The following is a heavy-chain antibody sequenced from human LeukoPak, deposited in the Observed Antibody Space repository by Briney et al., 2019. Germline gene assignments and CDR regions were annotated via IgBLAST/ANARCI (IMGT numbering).Heavy chain of an antibody. Sequence: GGSLRLSCAASGFTFGSYAMSWVRQAPGKGLEWVSAISGSGGSTYYTDSVKGRFTISRDNSKNTLYLQMNSLRAEDTAVYYCAKGGSAVVVPSPVDYWGQGTLVTVSS. CDR3: AKGGSAVVVPSPVDY. CDR2: ISGSGGST. D-gene: IGHD2-15*01. J-gene: IGHJ4*02. CDR1: GFTFGSYA. V-gene: IGHV3-23*01.